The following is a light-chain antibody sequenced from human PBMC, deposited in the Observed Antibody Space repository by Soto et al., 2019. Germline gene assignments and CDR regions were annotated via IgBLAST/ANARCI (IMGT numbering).Light chain of an antibody. CDR1: SGDVGGYNY. CDR3: SSYAGSNNFV. J-gene: IGLJ1*01. CDR2: EVN. V-gene: IGLV2-8*01. Sequence: QSALTQPPSASGSPGQSVTISCTGTSGDVGGYNYVSWYQQHPGKAPKLMIYEVNKRPSGVPDRFSGFKSGNTASLTVSGLQAEDEADYYCSSYAGSNNFVFGTGTKLTVL.